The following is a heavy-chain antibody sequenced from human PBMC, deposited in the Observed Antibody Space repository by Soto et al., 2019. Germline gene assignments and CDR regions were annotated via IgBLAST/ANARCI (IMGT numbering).Heavy chain of an antibody. CDR2: INWDDDK. J-gene: IGHJ3*01. Sequence: QITLKESGPTLVKPTQTLTLTYTFSGFSLSTSGVGVGWIRQPPGKALEWLALINWDDDKRYSPSLKSRLTITEDTSKTQVVLTMTNMDPVDTATYYCAHRLPLSNWDDGFDVWGQGTMVTVSS. CDR3: AHRLPLSNWDDGFDV. D-gene: IGHD1-26*01. V-gene: IGHV2-5*02. CDR1: GFSLSTSGVG.